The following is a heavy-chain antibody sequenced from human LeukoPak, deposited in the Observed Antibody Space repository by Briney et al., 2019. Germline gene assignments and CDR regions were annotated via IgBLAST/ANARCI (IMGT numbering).Heavy chain of an antibody. V-gene: IGHV3-49*04. CDR1: GFTFGDYA. CDR3: ARDRRKPDRKWFGELLLDYYYYMDV. J-gene: IGHJ6*03. CDR2: IRSKACGGTT. Sequence: PGRSLRLSCTASGFTFGDYAMSWVRQAPGEGLEWVGFIRSKACGGTTDYAACVKGRFTISRDNAKNSLYLQMNSLRAEDTAVYYCARDRRKPDRKWFGELLLDYYYYMDVWGKGTTVTVSS. D-gene: IGHD3-10*01.